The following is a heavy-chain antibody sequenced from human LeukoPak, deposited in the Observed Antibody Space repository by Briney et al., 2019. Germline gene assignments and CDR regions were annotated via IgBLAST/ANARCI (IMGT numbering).Heavy chain of an antibody. J-gene: IGHJ4*02. V-gene: IGHV1-2*02. CDR1: GYTFTDYY. Sequence: ASVKVSCKASGYTFTDYYMHWVRQAPGQGLEWMGWINCNSGDTNYAQDFQGSVTMTRDTSITTAYIELSRLKSDDTAVYYCARGDWLDYWGQGTLVTVSS. CDR2: INCNSGDT. CDR3: ARGDWLDY. D-gene: IGHD3/OR15-3a*01.